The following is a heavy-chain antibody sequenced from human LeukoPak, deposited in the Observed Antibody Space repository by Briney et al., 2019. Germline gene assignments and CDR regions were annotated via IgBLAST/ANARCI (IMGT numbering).Heavy chain of an antibody. D-gene: IGHD2-2*01. CDR1: GFTFSSYA. V-gene: IGHV3-30*14. CDR3: AKASSETKFDC. Sequence: GGSLRLSCAASGFTFSSYAMHWVRQAPGKGLEWVAVISYDGSNKYYADSVKGRFTISRDNSQNTLYLQMNSLRAEDTAVYYCAKASSETKFDCWGQGTLVTISS. J-gene: IGHJ4*02. CDR2: ISYDGSNK.